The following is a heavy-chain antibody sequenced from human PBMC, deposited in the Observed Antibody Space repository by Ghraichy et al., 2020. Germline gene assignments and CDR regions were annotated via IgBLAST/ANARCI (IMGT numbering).Heavy chain of an antibody. CDR2: ISISSSYI. CDR1: GFTFSSYS. D-gene: IGHD3-22*01. CDR3: ARVKRDSSGYLMYYYGMDV. J-gene: IGHJ6*02. V-gene: IGHV3-21*01. Sequence: GGSLRLSCAASGFTFSSYSMNWVRQAPGKGLEWVSSISISSSYIYYADSVKGRFTISRDNAKNSLYLQMNSLRAEDTAVYYCARVKRDSSGYLMYYYGMDVWGQGTTVTVSS.